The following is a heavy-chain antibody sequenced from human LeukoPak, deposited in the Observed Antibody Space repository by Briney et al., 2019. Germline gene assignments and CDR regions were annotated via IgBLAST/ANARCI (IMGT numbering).Heavy chain of an antibody. CDR3: ARGLRSSSWFFDY. Sequence: SETLSLTCTVSGHSISSYYWNWIRQPPGKGLEWIGYIYYTGSTNCNPSLKSRVTMSVDTSKNQFSLKPNSVTAADTAVYYCARGLRSSSWFFDYWGQGTLVTVPS. J-gene: IGHJ4*02. CDR1: GHSISSYY. CDR2: IYYTGST. D-gene: IGHD6-13*01. V-gene: IGHV4-59*01.